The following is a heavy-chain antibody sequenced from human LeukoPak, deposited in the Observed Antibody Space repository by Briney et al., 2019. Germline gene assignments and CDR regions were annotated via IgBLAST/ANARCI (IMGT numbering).Heavy chain of an antibody. J-gene: IGHJ6*03. CDR1: GGTFSSYA. D-gene: IGHD3-3*01. CDR3: ARGGLGFLESSSYYMDV. V-gene: IGHV1-69*13. CDR2: IIPIFGTA. Sequence: GASVKVSCKASGGTFSSYAISWVRQAPGQGLEWMGGIIPIFGTANYAQKFQGRVTITADESTSTAYMELSSLRSEDTAVYYCARGGLGFLESSSYYMDVWGKGTTVTVSS.